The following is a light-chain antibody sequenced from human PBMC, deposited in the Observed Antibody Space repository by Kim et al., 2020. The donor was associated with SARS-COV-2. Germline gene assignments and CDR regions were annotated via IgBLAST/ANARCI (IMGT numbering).Light chain of an antibody. Sequence: ALGQTASITGHGDTLRRYHASWYQQRPGQAPVLVIYGKDRRPSGIPDRFSGSSSGDTTSLTITGAQAEDEADFYCNSRDDSGNHYVFGPGTKVTVL. CDR1: TLRRYH. J-gene: IGLJ1*01. V-gene: IGLV3-19*01. CDR2: GKD. CDR3: NSRDDSGNHYV.